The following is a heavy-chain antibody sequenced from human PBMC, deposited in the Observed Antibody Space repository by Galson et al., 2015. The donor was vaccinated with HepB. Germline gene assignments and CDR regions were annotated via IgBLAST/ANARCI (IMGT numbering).Heavy chain of an antibody. CDR2: IPGGCERT. CDR3: AKVAILGATPHYFDY. CDR1: GFSFTKYS. V-gene: IGHV3-23*01. J-gene: IGHJ4*02. Sequence: SLRLSCATSGFSFTKYSMSWVRQAPGKGLQWVSAIPGGCERTYYADSVKGRFTTSRDSSSNSVFLLMTSLRVDAPAVYYCAKVAILGATPHYFDYLGQGTLVTVSS. D-gene: IGHD3-16*01.